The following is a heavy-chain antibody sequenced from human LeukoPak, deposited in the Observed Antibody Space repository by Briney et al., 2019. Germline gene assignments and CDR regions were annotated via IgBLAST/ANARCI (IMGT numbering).Heavy chain of an antibody. J-gene: IGHJ1*01. CDR1: GFTFSNYW. Sequence: GGSLRLSCEGSGFTFSNYWMGWVRQAPGKGLQWVANIKTDGSEKYYEDSVKGRFTISRDNAKNSLYLQMNSLRAEDTAVYYCATYSSLNRREFQYWGQGTLLTVSS. CDR3: ATYSSLNRREFQY. V-gene: IGHV3-7*01. CDR2: IKTDGSEK. D-gene: IGHD3-22*01.